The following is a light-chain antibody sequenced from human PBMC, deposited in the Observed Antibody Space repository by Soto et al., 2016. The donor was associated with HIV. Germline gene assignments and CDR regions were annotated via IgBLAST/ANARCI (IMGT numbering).Light chain of an antibody. J-gene: IGLJ2*01. CDR1: NIGGKI. V-gene: IGLV3-21*03. Sequence: SYELTQPPSVSVAPGKTASISCGGNNIGGKIVHWYQHKPGQAPVLVVYDNNDRPSGIPERFSGSNSANTATLAISRVEAGDEADYYCQVWDHNSEHPVFGGGTKLTVL. CDR2: DNN. CDR3: QVWDHNSEHPV.